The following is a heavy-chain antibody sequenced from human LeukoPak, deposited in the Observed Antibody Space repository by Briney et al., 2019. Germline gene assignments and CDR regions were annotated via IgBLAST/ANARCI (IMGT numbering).Heavy chain of an antibody. CDR2: ISGSGGST. V-gene: IGHV3-23*01. CDR3: AKETRPYGHYVFDY. D-gene: IGHD4-17*01. CDR1: GFTFSSYA. J-gene: IGHJ4*02. Sequence: PGGSLRLSCAASGFTFSSYAMHWVRQAPGKGLEWVSTISGSGGSTYYADSVKGRFTISRDNAKNTLHLQMNSLRAEDTALYYCAKETRPYGHYVFDYWGQGTLVTASS.